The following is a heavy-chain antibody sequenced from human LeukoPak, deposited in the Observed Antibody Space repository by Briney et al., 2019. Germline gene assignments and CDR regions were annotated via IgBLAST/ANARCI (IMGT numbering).Heavy chain of an antibody. V-gene: IGHV1-18*01. CDR1: GYTFTSYG. Sequence: GASVKVSCKASGYTFTSYGISWVRQAPGQGLEWMGWISAYNSNTNYAQKLQGRVTMTTDTSTSTAYMELRSLRSDDTAVYYCARVELDYDFWSGYYPHWGQGTLVTVSS. CDR2: ISAYNSNT. CDR3: ARVELDYDFWSGYYPH. D-gene: IGHD3-3*01. J-gene: IGHJ4*02.